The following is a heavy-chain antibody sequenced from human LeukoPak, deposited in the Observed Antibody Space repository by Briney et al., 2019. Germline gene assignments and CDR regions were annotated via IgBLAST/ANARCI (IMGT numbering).Heavy chain of an antibody. D-gene: IGHD3-16*01. Sequence: PSETLSLTCTVSGGSISSYYWSWIRQPPGKGLEWIGYIYYSGSTNYKPSLKSRVTISVDTSKNQFSLKLRSVTAADTAVYYCARETSQKGAHYMDVWGKGTTVTISS. V-gene: IGHV4-59*01. CDR3: ARETSQKGAHYMDV. CDR1: GGSISSYY. CDR2: IYYSGST. J-gene: IGHJ6*03.